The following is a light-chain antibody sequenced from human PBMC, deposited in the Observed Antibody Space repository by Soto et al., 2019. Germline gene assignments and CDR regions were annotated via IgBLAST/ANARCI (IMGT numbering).Light chain of an antibody. CDR2: GAS. CDR3: QHHNSYSQT. Sequence: DIQLTQSPPTLSASVGDRVTITCRASQSIRYYLAWYRQMPGKAPKLLIYGASSLQSGVPSRFSGSGSGTEFTLTISSLQPDDFATYFCQHHNSYSQTFGQGTKV. J-gene: IGKJ1*01. CDR1: QSIRYY. V-gene: IGKV1-5*01.